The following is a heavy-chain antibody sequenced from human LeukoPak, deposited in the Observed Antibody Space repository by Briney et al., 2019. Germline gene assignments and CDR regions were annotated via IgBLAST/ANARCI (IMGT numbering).Heavy chain of an antibody. D-gene: IGHD2-15*01. CDR1: GLTVSSNY. CDR3: ASLGYCSGGSCYRNWFDP. CDR2: IYYSGST. Sequence: GSLRLSCAASGLTVSSNYMSWVRQAPGKGLEWIGSIYYSGSTYYNPSLKSRVTISVDTSKNQFSLKLSSVTAADTAVYYCASLGYCSGGSCYRNWFDPWGQGTLVTVSS. J-gene: IGHJ5*02. V-gene: IGHV4-39*07.